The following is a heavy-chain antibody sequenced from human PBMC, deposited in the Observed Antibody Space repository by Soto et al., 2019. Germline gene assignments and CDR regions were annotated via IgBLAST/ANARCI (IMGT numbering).Heavy chain of an antibody. CDR3: TSAYKRTSVTTGDLDY. V-gene: IGHV3-73*01. CDR1: GFTFSGSA. J-gene: IGHJ4*02. Sequence: GGSLRLSCAASGFTFSGSAMHWVRQASGKGLEWVGRIRSKAYNYATAYAASMKGRFTISRDDSKNTAYLQMNGLKAEDTAIYYCTSAYKRTSVTTGDLDYWGQGTLVTVSS. CDR2: IRSKAYNYAT. D-gene: IGHD4-17*01.